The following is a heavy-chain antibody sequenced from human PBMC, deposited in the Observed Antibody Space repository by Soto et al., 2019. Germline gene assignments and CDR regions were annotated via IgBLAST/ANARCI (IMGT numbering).Heavy chain of an antibody. D-gene: IGHD6-6*01. V-gene: IGHV4-30-2*01. Sequence: QLQLQESGSGLVKPSQTLSLTCAVSGGSISSGGYSWSWIRQPPGKGLEWIGYISHSGSTYYNPPLKTRVTISVPTSTPQSSLKLSSVTAAATAMYYCASGSHVPHYWGQGTLVTVSS. J-gene: IGHJ4*02. CDR1: GGSISSGGYS. CDR3: ASGSHVPHY. CDR2: ISHSGST.